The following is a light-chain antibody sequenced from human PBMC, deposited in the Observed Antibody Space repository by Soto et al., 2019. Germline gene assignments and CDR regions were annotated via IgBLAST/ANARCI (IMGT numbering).Light chain of an antibody. J-gene: IGLJ1*01. CDR2: EVN. CDR1: SSDVGGYNY. CDR3: SSYAGTPFV. Sequence: QSALTQPPSASGSPGQSVTISCTGTSSDVGGYNYVSWYQQHPGKAPKLMIYEVNKRPSGVPDRSSGSKSGNTASLTVSGLQAEDEADYYCSSYAGTPFVFGTGTKVTVL. V-gene: IGLV2-8*01.